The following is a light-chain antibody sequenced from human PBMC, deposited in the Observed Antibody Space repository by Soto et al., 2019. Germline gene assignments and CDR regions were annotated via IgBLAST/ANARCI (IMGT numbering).Light chain of an antibody. CDR2: SGS. CDR3: QQYNNWPWT. J-gene: IGKJ1*01. Sequence: EIVMTQSPATLSVSPGERATLSCRASQSVSSNLAWYQQKPGQAPRLLIYSGSTRATGVPARFSGSGSGTEFTLTISTLQSEDFAVYYCQQYNNWPWTFGQGTKVDIK. V-gene: IGKV3-15*01. CDR1: QSVSSN.